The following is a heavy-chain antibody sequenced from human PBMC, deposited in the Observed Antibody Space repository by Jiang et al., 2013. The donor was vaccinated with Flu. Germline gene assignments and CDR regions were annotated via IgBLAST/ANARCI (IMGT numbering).Heavy chain of an antibody. CDR1: VAPSAVVVTT. CDR2: IYYSGST. V-gene: IGHV4-39*01. CDR3: ARLITYYYGSGSYSHKAGWFDP. D-gene: IGHD3-10*01. J-gene: IGHJ5*02. Sequence: GLVKPSGGPCPSPALSLVAPSAVVVTTGAGSASPHGKGLEWIGSIYYSGSTYYNPSLKSRVTISVDTSKNQFSLKLSSVTAADTAVYYCARLITYYYGSGSYSHKAGWFDPWGQGTLVTVSS.